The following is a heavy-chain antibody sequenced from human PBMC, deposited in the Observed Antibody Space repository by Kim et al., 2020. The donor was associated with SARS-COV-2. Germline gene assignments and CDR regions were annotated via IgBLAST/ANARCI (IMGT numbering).Heavy chain of an antibody. Sequence: YSPKFQGRVTLTGETSANTAYMELRRLTTKDTAIYYCARDMDPTVYDYWGQGTLVTVSS. D-gene: IGHD4-4*01. CDR3: ARDMDPTVYDY. J-gene: IGHJ4*02. V-gene: IGHV1-3*01.